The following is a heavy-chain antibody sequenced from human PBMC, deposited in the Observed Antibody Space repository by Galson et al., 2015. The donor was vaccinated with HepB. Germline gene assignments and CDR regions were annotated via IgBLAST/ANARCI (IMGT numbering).Heavy chain of an antibody. J-gene: IGHJ6*02. CDR3: ATSSSSWYQKLDV. D-gene: IGHD6-13*01. Sequence: SVKVSCKVSGYTLTELSMHWVRQAPGKGLEWMGGFDPEDGETIYAQKFQGRVTMTEDTSTDTAYMELSSLRSEDTAMYYCATSSSSWYQKLDVWGQGTTVTVSS. V-gene: IGHV1-24*01. CDR1: GYTLTELS. CDR2: FDPEDGET.